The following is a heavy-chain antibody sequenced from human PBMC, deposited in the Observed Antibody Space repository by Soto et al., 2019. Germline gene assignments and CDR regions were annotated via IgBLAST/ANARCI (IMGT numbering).Heavy chain of an antibody. CDR1: GFTFSSYA. V-gene: IGHV3-23*01. CDR2: ISGSGGST. D-gene: IGHD4-17*01. Sequence: VGSLRLSCAASGFTFSSYAMSWVRQAPGKGLEWVSAISGSGGSTYYADSVKGRFTISRDNSKNTLYLQMNSLRAEDTAVYYCAKATTTTVTYYYYYGMDVWGQGTTVTVSS. J-gene: IGHJ6*02. CDR3: AKATTTTVTYYYYYGMDV.